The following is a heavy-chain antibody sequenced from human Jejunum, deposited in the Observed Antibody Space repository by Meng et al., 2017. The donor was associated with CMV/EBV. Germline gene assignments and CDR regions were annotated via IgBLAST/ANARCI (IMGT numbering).Heavy chain of an antibody. J-gene: IGHJ4*02. CDR1: GCTIGADG. V-gene: IGHV3-33*06. Sequence: AASGCTIGADGMNWVRQAPGKGLEWVAVLWYDGSKTYYADSVKGRFTISRDNSRNTLYLQMNSLMADDTAVYYCAKQDSSSWVDSWGQGTLVTVSS. D-gene: IGHD6-6*01. CDR2: LWYDGSKT. CDR3: AKQDSSSWVDS.